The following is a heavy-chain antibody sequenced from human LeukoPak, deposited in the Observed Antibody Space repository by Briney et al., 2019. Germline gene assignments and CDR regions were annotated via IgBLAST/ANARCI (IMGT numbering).Heavy chain of an antibody. CDR1: GFTFSSYA. Sequence: GGSLRLSCAASGFTFSSYAMHWVRQAPGKGLEYVSAISSNGGSTYYANSVKGRFTISRDNSKNTLYLQMGGLRAEDMAVYYCARNTGSYPPNYFDYWGQGTLVTVSS. D-gene: IGHD3-16*02. J-gene: IGHJ4*02. CDR3: ARNTGSYPPNYFDY. CDR2: ISSNGGST. V-gene: IGHV3-64*01.